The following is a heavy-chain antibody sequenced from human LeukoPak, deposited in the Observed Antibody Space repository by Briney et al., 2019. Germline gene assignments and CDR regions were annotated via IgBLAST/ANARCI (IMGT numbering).Heavy chain of an antibody. CDR2: INHSGST. Sequence: SETLSLTCAVYGGSFSGYYWSWIRQPPGKGLEWIGEINHSGSTNYNPSLKSRVTISVDTSKNQFSLKLSSVTAVDTAVYYCARGLDSSGYYYVDYWGQGTLVTVSS. D-gene: IGHD3-22*01. CDR1: GGSFSGYY. J-gene: IGHJ4*02. V-gene: IGHV4-34*01. CDR3: ARGLDSSGYYYVDY.